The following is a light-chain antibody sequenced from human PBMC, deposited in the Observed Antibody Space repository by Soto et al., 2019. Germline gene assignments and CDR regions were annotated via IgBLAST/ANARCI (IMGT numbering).Light chain of an antibody. CDR2: DAS. V-gene: IGKV1-33*01. CDR3: QRYDNLPPIT. Sequence: DIQMTQSPSSLSASVGDRVTITCQASQDISNYLNWYQQKPGKAPKLLIYDASNLETGVPSRFSGSVSVTDVTFSISRLQPEDITTEYCQRYDNLPPITSGQETRLPIK. J-gene: IGKJ5*01. CDR1: QDISNY.